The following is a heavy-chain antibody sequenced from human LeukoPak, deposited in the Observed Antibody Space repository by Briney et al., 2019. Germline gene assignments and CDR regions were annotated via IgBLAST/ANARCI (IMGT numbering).Heavy chain of an antibody. CDR2: ISTTAATI. V-gene: IGHV3-48*03. J-gene: IGHJ4*02. CDR3: VKEKLEARNHVFDY. Sequence: GGSLRLSCAASGFTLSTHAMNWVRQAPGKGLEWVAYISTTAATIYYADSVKGRFTISRDTAKNSLYLQMNTLRVGDTAVYYCVKEKLEARNHVFDYWGQGSRVTVSA. D-gene: IGHD1-14*01. CDR1: GFTLSTHA.